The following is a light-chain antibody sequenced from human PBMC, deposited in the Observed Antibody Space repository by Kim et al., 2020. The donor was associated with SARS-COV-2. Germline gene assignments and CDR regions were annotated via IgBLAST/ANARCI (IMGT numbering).Light chain of an antibody. CDR1: SSEVGGYNY. J-gene: IGLJ2*01. CDR2: GVN. Sequence: GQSGTMSCTGTSSEVGGYNYVAWYQKSRGKAPKLMIYGVNKRPSGVPDRFSGSESGNTASLTVSGLQAEDEADYYCSSYAGSNSLVFGGGTQLTVL. V-gene: IGLV2-8*01. CDR3: SSYAGSNSLV.